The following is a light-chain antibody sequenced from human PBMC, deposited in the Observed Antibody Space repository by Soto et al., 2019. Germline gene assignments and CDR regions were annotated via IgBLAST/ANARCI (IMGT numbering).Light chain of an antibody. CDR1: QSVRSSY. V-gene: IGKV3-20*01. J-gene: IGKJ2*01. CDR3: QQYGSTPKT. CDR2: GAS. Sequence: EIVLTQSPGTLSLSPGERATLSCRASQSVRSSYLAWFQQKPGQAPRLLIYGASSRATGIPDRFSGSESGTDFTLTISRLEPEDFAVYYCQQYGSTPKTFGQVTKLEIK.